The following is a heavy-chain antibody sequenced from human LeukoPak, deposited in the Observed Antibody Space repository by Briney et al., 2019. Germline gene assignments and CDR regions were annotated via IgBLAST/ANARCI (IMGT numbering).Heavy chain of an antibody. V-gene: IGHV3-30*04. J-gene: IGHJ3*02. CDR1: GFSFSSYA. Sequence: PGRSLRLSCAASGFSFSSYAMHWVRQAPGKGLEWVTVISFDGNNKYYADSVKGRFTISRDNSEYTLYLEMNSLRTEDTAMYYCASSSAPCSGGSCYSYAFDIWGQGTLVTVSS. CDR2: ISFDGNNK. D-gene: IGHD2-15*01. CDR3: ASSSAPCSGGSCYSYAFDI.